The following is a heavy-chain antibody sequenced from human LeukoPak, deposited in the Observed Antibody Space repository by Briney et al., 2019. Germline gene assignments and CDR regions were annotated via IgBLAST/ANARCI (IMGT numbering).Heavy chain of an antibody. D-gene: IGHD2-2*01. J-gene: IGHJ3*02. CDR3: ARDCWDCSRTMLDAFDI. CDR2: IKQDGSEK. V-gene: IGHV3-7*01. CDR1: GFTFSSYL. Sequence: GGSLRLSCAASGFTFSSYLMSWVRQAPGKGLEWVANIKQDGSEKYYVDSVKGRFTISRDNAKNSLYLQMNSLRAEDTAVYYCARDCWDCSRTMLDAFDIWGQGTMVTVSS.